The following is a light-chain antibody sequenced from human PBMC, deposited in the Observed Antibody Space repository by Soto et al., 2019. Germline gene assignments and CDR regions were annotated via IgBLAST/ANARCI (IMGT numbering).Light chain of an antibody. CDR3: SSYTAISTPYV. J-gene: IGLJ1*01. Sequence: QSALTQPASVSGSPGQSITISCTGTSGDVGGYNYVSWYQQHPGKAPKVMIYEVSNRPSGVSNRFSGSKSGNTASLTISGLQAEDEADYYCSSYTAISTPYVFGTGTKLTV. CDR2: EVS. CDR1: SGDVGGYNY. V-gene: IGLV2-14*01.